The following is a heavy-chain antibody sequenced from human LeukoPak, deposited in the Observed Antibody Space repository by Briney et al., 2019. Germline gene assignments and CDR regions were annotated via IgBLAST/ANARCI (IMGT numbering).Heavy chain of an antibody. CDR3: ARSGVGVAGTDR. J-gene: IGHJ5*02. CDR2: VYYTGST. Sequence: SETLSLTCTVSGGSVSSGSYYWSWIRQPPGKGLEWIGYVYYTGSTNYNPSLKSRVTISVDTFKNQFSLKLTSVTAADTAVYYCARSGVGVAGTDRWGQGTLVTVSS. CDR1: GGSVSSGSYY. D-gene: IGHD6-19*01. V-gene: IGHV4-61*01.